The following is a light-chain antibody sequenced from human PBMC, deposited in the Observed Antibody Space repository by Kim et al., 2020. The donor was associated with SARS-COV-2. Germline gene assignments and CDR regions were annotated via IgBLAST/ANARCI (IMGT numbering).Light chain of an antibody. CDR2: GIN. V-gene: IGLV1-44*01. J-gene: IGLJ1*01. CDR1: SYNSGNNS. Sequence: QSIISSTARNSYNSGNNSVYWYQQHPGTAPKLLIFGINHRPSGVPNRFSGSKSGTSASLAIAGLQAEDEADYYCTSYNTSLGVYVFGAGTKVTVL. CDR3: TSYNTSLGVYV.